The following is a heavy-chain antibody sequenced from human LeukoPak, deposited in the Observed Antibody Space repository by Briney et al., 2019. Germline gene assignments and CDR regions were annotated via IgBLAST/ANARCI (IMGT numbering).Heavy chain of an antibody. Sequence: SETLSLTCNVSGGSISSGGYYWSWIRQHPGKGLEWIGYIYYSGSTYYNPSLKSRVTISVDTSKNQFSLKLSSVTAADTAVYYCARDEAGAIAAAGTSLFDPWGQGTLVTVSS. CDR1: GGSISSGGYY. V-gene: IGHV4-31*03. J-gene: IGHJ5*02. CDR2: IYYSGST. D-gene: IGHD6-13*01. CDR3: ARDEAGAIAAAGTSLFDP.